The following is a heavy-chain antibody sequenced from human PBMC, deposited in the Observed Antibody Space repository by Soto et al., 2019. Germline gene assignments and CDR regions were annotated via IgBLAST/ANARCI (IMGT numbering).Heavy chain of an antibody. V-gene: IGHV1-69*12. CDR3: ASDRRTPLDP. J-gene: IGHJ5*02. CDR2: IIPIFSTT. Sequence: QVQLVQSGGEVKKPGSSVKVSCKASGGTFSSYGINWVRQAPGQGLEWMGGIIPIFSTTNYAQKFQGRLTITADASTATAYMELSSLRSDDTAMYYCASDRRTPLDPWGQGTLVTVSS. CDR1: GGTFSSYG.